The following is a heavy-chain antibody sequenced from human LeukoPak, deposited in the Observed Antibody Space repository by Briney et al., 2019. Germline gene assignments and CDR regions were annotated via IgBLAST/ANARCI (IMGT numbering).Heavy chain of an antibody. J-gene: IGHJ4*02. CDR1: GGSISSGGYY. Sequence: SETLSLTCTVSGGSISSGGYYWSWIRQHPGKGLEWIGYIYYSGSTYYNPSLKSRVTISVDTSKNQFSLKLSSVTAADTAVYYCARGYSGSYGRFDYWGQGTLVTVSS. D-gene: IGHD1-26*01. V-gene: IGHV4-31*03. CDR3: ARGYSGSYGRFDY. CDR2: IYYSGST.